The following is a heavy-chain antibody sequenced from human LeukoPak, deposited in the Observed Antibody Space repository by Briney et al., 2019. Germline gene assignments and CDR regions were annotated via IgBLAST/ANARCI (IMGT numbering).Heavy chain of an antibody. Sequence: GGSLRLSCAASGFTFSSYSMNWVRQAPGKGLEWVSDISASGGSTYYADSVKGRFTISRDNSKNTLYLQMNSLRAEDTAVYYCAKGSSFGLGYYYYMDVWGNGTTVAVSS. V-gene: IGHV3-23*01. D-gene: IGHD5-18*01. CDR2: ISASGGST. J-gene: IGHJ6*03. CDR3: AKGSSFGLGYYYYMDV. CDR1: GFTFSSYS.